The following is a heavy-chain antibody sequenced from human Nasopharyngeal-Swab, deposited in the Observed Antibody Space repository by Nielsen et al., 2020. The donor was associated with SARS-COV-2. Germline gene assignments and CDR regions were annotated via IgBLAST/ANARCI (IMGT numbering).Heavy chain of an antibody. Sequence: SETLSLTCIVSGGPISTYYWTWLRQSPGKGLEWIGYIYNSGSTNYNPSLKGRATISADTSKNQFSLRLTSVTAADTAVYYCARDTDYIPTGFDPWGQGTHVTVSS. CDR3: ARDTDYIPTGFDP. J-gene: IGHJ5*02. D-gene: IGHD4/OR15-4a*01. CDR1: GGPISTYY. V-gene: IGHV4-4*08. CDR2: IYNSGST.